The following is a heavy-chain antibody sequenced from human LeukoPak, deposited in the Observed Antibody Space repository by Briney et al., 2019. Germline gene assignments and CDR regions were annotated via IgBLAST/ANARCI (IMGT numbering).Heavy chain of an antibody. CDR2: ISSSSNYM. Sequence: PGGSQRLSCAASGFTFSRNAMNWVRQAPGKGLEWVSFISSSSNYMSYADSVKGRFTISRDNAKNSLYLQMNSLRAEDTAVYYCARPLDSSNNYFDYWGQGTLVTVSA. CDR1: GFTFSRNA. V-gene: IGHV3-21*01. D-gene: IGHD6-13*01. J-gene: IGHJ4*02. CDR3: ARPLDSSNNYFDY.